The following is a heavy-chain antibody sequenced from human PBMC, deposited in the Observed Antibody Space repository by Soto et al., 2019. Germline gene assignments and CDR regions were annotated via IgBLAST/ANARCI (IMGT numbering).Heavy chain of an antibody. CDR3: GMDV. CDR2: INAGDDST. J-gene: IGHJ6*02. V-gene: IGHV1-3*01. CDR1: GYTFTNYA. Sequence: ASVKVSCKASGYTFTNYAIHWVRQAPGQRLEWMGWINAGDDSTKYSQKLQGRVTITRDTSANTAYMQLNSLRSEDTAMYYYGMDVWGQGTTVTVSS.